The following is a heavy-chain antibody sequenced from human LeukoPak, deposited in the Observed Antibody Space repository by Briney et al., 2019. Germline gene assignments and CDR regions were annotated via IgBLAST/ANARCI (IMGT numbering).Heavy chain of an antibody. D-gene: IGHD1-26*01. CDR1: GFTVSSNY. CDR3: ARDSAGSYDY. CDR2: IYSGGST. J-gene: IGHJ4*02. V-gene: IGHV3-66*01. Sequence: GGSLRLSCAASGFTVSSNYMSWVRQAPGKGLEWVSVIYSGGSTYYADSMKGRFTISRDNSKNTLYLQMNSPRAEDTAVYYCARDSAGSYDYWGQGTLVTVSS.